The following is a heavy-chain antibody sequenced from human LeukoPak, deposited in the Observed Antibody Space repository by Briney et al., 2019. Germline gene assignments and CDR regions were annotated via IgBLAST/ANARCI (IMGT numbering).Heavy chain of an antibody. V-gene: IGHV3-7*01. D-gene: IGHD3-16*01. CDR1: GFTFSSYW. Sequence: GGSLRLSCAASGFTFSSYWMSWVRQAPGKGLEWVANIKQDGSEKYYVDSVKGRFTISRDNAKNSLYLQMNSLRAEDTAVYYCARDNYDYVWGSDYWGQGTLVTVSS. J-gene: IGHJ4*02. CDR2: IKQDGSEK. CDR3: ARDNYDYVWGSDY.